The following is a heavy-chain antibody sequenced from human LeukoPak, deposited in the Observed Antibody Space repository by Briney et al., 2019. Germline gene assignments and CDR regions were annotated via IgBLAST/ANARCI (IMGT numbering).Heavy chain of an antibody. D-gene: IGHD1-1*01. V-gene: IGHV3-7*01. CDR1: GFSFISYW. J-gene: IGHJ4*02. CDR3: AGCAGNSCYFDY. CDR2: IKQDGSAK. Sequence: GGSLRLSCAASGFSFISYWMSWVRQAPGKGLEWVANIKQDGSAKHYVDSVKGRFTISRDNAKNSLYLQLNSLRAEDTAVYYCAGCAGNSCYFDYWGQGTLVIVSS.